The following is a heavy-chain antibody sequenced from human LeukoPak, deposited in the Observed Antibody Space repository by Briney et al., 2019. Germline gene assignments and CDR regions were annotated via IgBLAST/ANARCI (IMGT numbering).Heavy chain of an antibody. J-gene: IGHJ4*02. CDR1: GGSISSGGYY. Sequence: SQTLSLTCTVSGGSISSGGYYWSWIRQPPGKGLEWIGYIYHSGSTYYNPSLKSRVTISVDRSKNQFSLKLSSVTAADAAVYYCARTGWEHYFDYWGQGTLVTVSS. V-gene: IGHV4-30-2*01. D-gene: IGHD1-26*01. CDR3: ARTGWEHYFDY. CDR2: IYHSGST.